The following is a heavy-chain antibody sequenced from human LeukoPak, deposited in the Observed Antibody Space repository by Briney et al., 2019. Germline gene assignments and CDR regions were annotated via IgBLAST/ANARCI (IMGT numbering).Heavy chain of an antibody. D-gene: IGHD3-9*01. J-gene: IGHJ4*02. Sequence: SETLSLTCAVSGGSISSGGYSWSWIRQPPGKGLEWIGYIYYTGSTRYNPSLKSRVTISVDTSKNQFSLKLSSVTAADTAVYYCARGGLYYDILTGFDFWGQGTLVTVSS. CDR3: ARGGLYYDILTGFDF. CDR1: GGSISSGGYS. CDR2: IYYTGST. V-gene: IGHV4-61*08.